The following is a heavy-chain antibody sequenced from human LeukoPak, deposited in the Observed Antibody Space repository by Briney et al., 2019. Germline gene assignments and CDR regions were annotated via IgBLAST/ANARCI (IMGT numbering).Heavy chain of an antibody. Sequence: SETLSLTCAVYGGSFSGYYWSWIRQPPGKGLEWIGEINHSGSTNYNPSLKSRVTISVDTSKNQFSLKLSSVTAADTAVYYCARVWGGCDFWSAYDYWGQGTLVTVSS. CDR3: ARVWGGCDFWSAYDY. D-gene: IGHD3-3*01. CDR1: GGSFSGYY. CDR2: INHSGST. V-gene: IGHV4-34*01. J-gene: IGHJ4*02.